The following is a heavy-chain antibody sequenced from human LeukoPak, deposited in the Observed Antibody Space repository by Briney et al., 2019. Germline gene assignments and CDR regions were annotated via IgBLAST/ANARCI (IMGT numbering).Heavy chain of an antibody. D-gene: IGHD6-13*01. V-gene: IGHV3-23*01. Sequence: GGSLRLSCAASGFTFSSYAMSWVRQTPGKGLEWVSAISGSGGSTYYADSVKGRFTISRDNSKNTLYLQMNSLRAEDTAVYYCAKEGKSSSWANDAFDIRGQGTMVTVSS. J-gene: IGHJ3*02. CDR3: AKEGKSSSWANDAFDI. CDR1: GFTFSSYA. CDR2: ISGSGGST.